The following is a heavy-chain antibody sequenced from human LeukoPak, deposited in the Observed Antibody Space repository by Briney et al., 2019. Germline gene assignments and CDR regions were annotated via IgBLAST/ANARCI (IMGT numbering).Heavy chain of an antibody. CDR2: ISGSGGST. Sequence: GGSLRLSCASSGFTFSSYAMSWVRQAPGKGLEWVSAISGSGGSTYYADSVKGGVTISRDNAKNTLYLQMNSMRAEDTAVYYCAKTLTYYDSSGYYFDYWGQGTLVTVSS. CDR1: GFTFSSYA. V-gene: IGHV3-23*01. CDR3: AKTLTYYDSSGYYFDY. D-gene: IGHD3-22*01. J-gene: IGHJ4*02.